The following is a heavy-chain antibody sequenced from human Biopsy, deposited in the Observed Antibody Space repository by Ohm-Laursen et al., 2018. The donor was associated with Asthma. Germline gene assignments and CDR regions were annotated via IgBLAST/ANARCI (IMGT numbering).Heavy chain of an antibody. D-gene: IGHD3-10*01. CDR3: ARAVDYSHYYGIDV. Sequence: SVKASCKTSGYTFNSAGITWARQAPGQGLEWMGWISVYNGNTKVAQKLQDRVTMITDTSTSTAYMELRSLRSDDMAVYFCARAVDYSHYYGIDVWGQGTTVTVS. V-gene: IGHV1-18*03. CDR2: ISVYNGNT. J-gene: IGHJ6*02. CDR1: GYTFNSAG.